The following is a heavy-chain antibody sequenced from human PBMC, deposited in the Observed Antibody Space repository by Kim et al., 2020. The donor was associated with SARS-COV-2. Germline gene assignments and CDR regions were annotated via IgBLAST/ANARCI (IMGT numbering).Heavy chain of an antibody. Sequence: ADSVKGRLTISRDNAKNSLYLQMNGLRAEDTAVYYCARDSPYGGNSINFDYWGQGTLVTVSS. V-gene: IGHV3-11*05. D-gene: IGHD4-17*01. CDR3: ARDSPYGGNSINFDY. J-gene: IGHJ4*02.